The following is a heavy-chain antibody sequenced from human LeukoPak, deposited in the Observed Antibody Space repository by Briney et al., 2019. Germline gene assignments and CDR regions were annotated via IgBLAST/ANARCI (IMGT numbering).Heavy chain of an antibody. J-gene: IGHJ6*03. CDR1: GCTFSSYA. CDR3: PRYGWGSYYYYYMHG. D-gene: IGHD3-10*01. CDR2: IIPIFGTA. Sequence: SVNVTFKSSGCTFSSYAFSLVRQPPGQGLEGMGGIIPIFGTANYAQKFHGRVTITVDGSTTTAYLDLSIQSPKDTAVYYCPRYGWGSYYYYYMHGWGKGTTV. V-gene: IGHV1-69*13.